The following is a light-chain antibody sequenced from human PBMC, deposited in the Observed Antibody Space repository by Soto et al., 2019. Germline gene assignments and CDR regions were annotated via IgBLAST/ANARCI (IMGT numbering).Light chain of an antibody. J-gene: IGLJ2*01. CDR3: AAWDDSLNGVV. CDR2: RNN. Sequence: QSVLTQPPSASGTPGQRVTLSCSGSSSNIGSDSVNWYQQLPGTAPKLVIYRNNQRPSGVPDRLSGSKSGTSASLAISGLQSEDEADYYCAAWDDSLNGVVFGGGTKLTVL. CDR1: SSNIGSDS. V-gene: IGLV1-44*01.